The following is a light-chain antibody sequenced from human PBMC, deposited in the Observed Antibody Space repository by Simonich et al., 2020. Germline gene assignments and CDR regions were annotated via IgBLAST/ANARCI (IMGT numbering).Light chain of an antibody. J-gene: IGKJ1*01. CDR2: WAS. CDR3: QQYYSTPPWT. Sequence: DIVMTQSPDSLAVSLGERATINCKSSQNVLYSSNNKNYLAWYQQKQRQPPKLLIYWASTRESGVPDRFSGSGSGTAFTLTISSLQAEDVAVYYCQQYYSTPPWTFGQGTKVEIK. V-gene: IGKV4-1*01. CDR1: QNVLYSSNNKNY.